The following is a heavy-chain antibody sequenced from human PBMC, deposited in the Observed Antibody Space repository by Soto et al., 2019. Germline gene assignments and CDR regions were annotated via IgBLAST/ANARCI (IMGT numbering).Heavy chain of an antibody. CDR1: GGSFSDYY. Sequence: TSETLSLTCAVYGGSFSDYYWSWIRQPPGKGLEWIGEINHSGSTNYNPSLKSRVTMSVDTSKNQFSLKLSSVTASDTAVYYCARALSISVAGIDYWGQGNMVTVSS. D-gene: IGHD6-19*01. V-gene: IGHV4-34*01. CDR2: INHSGST. CDR3: ARALSISVAGIDY. J-gene: IGHJ4*02.